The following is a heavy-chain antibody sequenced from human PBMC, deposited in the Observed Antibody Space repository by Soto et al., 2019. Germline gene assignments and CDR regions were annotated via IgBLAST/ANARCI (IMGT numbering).Heavy chain of an antibody. D-gene: IGHD2-21*01. Sequence: SETLSLSCTVSGGSISSYYWSWIRQPPGKGLEWIGYIYYSGSTNYNPSLKSRVAISVDTSKSQFSLKLTSVTAADTAVYYCARDPYGGEYAGAFDIRGQGTMVTVSS. CDR2: IYYSGST. CDR1: GGSISSYY. J-gene: IGHJ3*02. V-gene: IGHV4-59*01. CDR3: ARDPYGGEYAGAFDI.